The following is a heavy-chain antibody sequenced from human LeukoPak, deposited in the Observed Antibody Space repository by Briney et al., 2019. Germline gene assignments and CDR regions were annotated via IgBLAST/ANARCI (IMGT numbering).Heavy chain of an antibody. J-gene: IGHJ4*02. CDR1: GGSFSGYY. V-gene: IGHV4-34*01. CDR2: INHSGST. CDR3: ARASEGYPIDY. Sequence: PSETLSLTCAVYGGSFSGYYWSWIRQPPGKGLEWIGEINHSGSTNYNPSLKSRVTISVDTSKNQFSLKLSSVTAADTAVYYCARASEGYPIDYWAREPWSPSPQ. D-gene: IGHD5-18*01.